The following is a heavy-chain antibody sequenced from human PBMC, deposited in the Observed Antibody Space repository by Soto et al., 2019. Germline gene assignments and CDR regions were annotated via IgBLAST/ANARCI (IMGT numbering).Heavy chain of an antibody. CDR1: GFTFSSYG. J-gene: IGHJ6*03. CDR2: ISYDGSNK. V-gene: IGHV3-30*18. D-gene: IGHD2-2*02. Sequence: ESGGGVVQPGRSLRLSCAASGFTFSSYGMHWVRQAPGKGLEWVAVISYDGSNKYYADSVKGRFTISRDNSKNTLYLQMNSLRAEDTAVYYCAKAGGGYCSSTSCYIPYYYYMDVWGKGTTVTVSS. CDR3: AKAGGGYCSSTSCYIPYYYYMDV.